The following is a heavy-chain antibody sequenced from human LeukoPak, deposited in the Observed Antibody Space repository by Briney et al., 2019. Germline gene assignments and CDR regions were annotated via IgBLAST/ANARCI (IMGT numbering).Heavy chain of an antibody. CDR3: ARGRAATVTTSAFGY. V-gene: IGHV3-7*04. CDR2: IKQDGSEK. J-gene: IGHJ4*02. Sequence: GGSLRLSCAASGFSFSDYWMSWVRQAPGKGLEWVANIKQDGSEKYYVDSVKGRFTISRDNAKNSLYLQMNSLRAEDTAVYYCARGRAATVTTSAFGYWGQGTLVTVSS. CDR1: GFSFSDYW. D-gene: IGHD4-17*01.